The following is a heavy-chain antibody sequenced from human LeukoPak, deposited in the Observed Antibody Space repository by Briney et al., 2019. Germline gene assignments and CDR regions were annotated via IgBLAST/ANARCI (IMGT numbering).Heavy chain of an antibody. D-gene: IGHD1-1*01. CDR1: GYTFTGYY. CDR2: INPNSGGT. J-gene: IGHJ5*02. Sequence: GASVKVSCKASGYTFTGYYMHWVRQAPGQGLEWMGRINPNSGGTNYAQKFQGRVTMTRDTSISTAYMELSRLRSDDTAVYYCASNLYNWNDGWFDPWGQGTLVTVSS. CDR3: ASNLYNWNDGWFDP. V-gene: IGHV1-2*06.